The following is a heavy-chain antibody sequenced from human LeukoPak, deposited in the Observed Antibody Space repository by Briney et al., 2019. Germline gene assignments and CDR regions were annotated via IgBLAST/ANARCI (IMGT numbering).Heavy chain of an antibody. CDR1: GFTFSNYW. D-gene: IGHD3-22*01. J-gene: IGHJ4*02. Sequence: GGSLRLSCAASGFTFSNYWMGWVRQAPGRGLEWVANINEDGSEKYYVDSVKGRFSISRDNGKNSLYLQINSLRAEDTAVFYCARGGYYSAWAEDYWGQGTLVTVSS. CDR3: ARGGYYSAWAEDY. CDR2: INEDGSEK. V-gene: IGHV3-7*01.